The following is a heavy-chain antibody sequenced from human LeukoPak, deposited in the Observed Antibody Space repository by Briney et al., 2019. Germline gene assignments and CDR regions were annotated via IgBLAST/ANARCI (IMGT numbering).Heavy chain of an antibody. Sequence: ASVKVSCKASGYTFTGYDINWVRQATGQGLEWMGWMNPNSGNTGYAQKFQGRVTITRNTSISTAYMELSSLRSEDTAVYYCARGRGYCSSTSCYLYDYWGQGTLVTVSS. J-gene: IGHJ4*02. D-gene: IGHD2-2*01. CDR3: ARGRGYCSSTSCYLYDY. CDR1: GYTFTGYD. V-gene: IGHV1-8*03. CDR2: MNPNSGNT.